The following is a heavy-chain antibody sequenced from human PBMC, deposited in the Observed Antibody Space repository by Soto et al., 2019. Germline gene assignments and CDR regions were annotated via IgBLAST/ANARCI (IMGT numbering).Heavy chain of an antibody. J-gene: IGHJ6*02. V-gene: IGHV3-30-3*01. CDR2: ISYDGSNK. D-gene: IGHD4-17*01. CDR3: APKGGGPTVTTYYYYYGMDV. Sequence: QVQLVESGGGVVQPGRSLRLSCAASGFTFSSYAMHWVRQAPGKGLEWVAVISYDGSNKYYADSVKGRFTISRDNSKTTLYLQMNSLRAEDTAVYYCAPKGGGPTVTTYYYYYGMDVWGQGTTVTVSS. CDR1: GFTFSSYA.